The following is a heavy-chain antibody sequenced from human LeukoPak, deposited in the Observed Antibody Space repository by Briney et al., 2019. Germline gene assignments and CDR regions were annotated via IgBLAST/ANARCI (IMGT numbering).Heavy chain of an antibody. CDR1: GGTFSSYA. Sequence: ASVKVSCKASGGTFSSYAISWVRQAPGQGLEWMGGIIPIFGTANYVQKFQGRVTITADKSTSTAYMELSSLRSEDTAVYYCARRTDYGDPQVKLDYWGQGTLVTVSS. V-gene: IGHV1-69*06. J-gene: IGHJ4*02. CDR3: ARRTDYGDPQVKLDY. CDR2: IIPIFGTA. D-gene: IGHD4-17*01.